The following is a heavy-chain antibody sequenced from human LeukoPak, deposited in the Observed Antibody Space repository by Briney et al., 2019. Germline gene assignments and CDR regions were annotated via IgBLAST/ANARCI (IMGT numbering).Heavy chain of an antibody. CDR2: IYYSGST. V-gene: IGHV4-39*07. CDR1: GGSISSSSYY. D-gene: IGHD4-17*01. J-gene: IGHJ4*02. CDR3: ARVYGDYVDY. Sequence: SETLSLTCTVSGGSISSSSYYWGWIRQPPGKGLEWIGSIYYSGSTNYNPSLKSRVTILVDTSKNQFSLKLSSVTAADTAVYYCARVYGDYVDYWGQGTLVTVSS.